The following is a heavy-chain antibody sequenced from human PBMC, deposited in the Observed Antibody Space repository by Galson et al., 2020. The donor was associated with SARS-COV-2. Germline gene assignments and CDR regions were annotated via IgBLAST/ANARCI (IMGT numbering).Heavy chain of an antibody. J-gene: IGHJ3*02. CDR2: IYYSGST. D-gene: IGHD3-22*01. CDR3: ARRGRGNTMIVWAFDI. V-gene: IGHV4-39*01. CDR1: GGSISSTTYY. Sequence: ETSETLSLTCTVSGGSISSTTYYWAWIRQSPGKGLEWIGSIYYSGSTSYNASLKSRVTMSVETSMNQFSLKLSSVTAADTAVYYCARRGRGNTMIVWAFDIWGQGTMVTVSS.